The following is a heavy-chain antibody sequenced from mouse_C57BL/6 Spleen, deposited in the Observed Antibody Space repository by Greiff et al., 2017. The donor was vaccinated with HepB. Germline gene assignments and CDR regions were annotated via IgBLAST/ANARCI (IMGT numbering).Heavy chain of an antibody. CDR2: ISDGGSYT. J-gene: IGHJ3*01. CDR1: GFTFSSYA. D-gene: IGHD3-1*01. V-gene: IGHV5-4*01. Sequence: EVKVEESGGGLVKPGGSLKLSCAASGFTFSSYAMSWVRQTPEKRLEWVATISDGGSYTYYPDNVKGRFTISRDNAKNNLYLQMSHLKSEDTAMYYCARDRGVAWFAYWGQGTLVTVSA. CDR3: ARDRGVAWFAY.